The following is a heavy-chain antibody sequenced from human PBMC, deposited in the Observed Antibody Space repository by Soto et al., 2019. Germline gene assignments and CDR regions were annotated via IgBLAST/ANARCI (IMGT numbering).Heavy chain of an antibody. Sequence: ASQTLPLTCAVFGYSISNRNWWLWIRQPPGKGLEWIGYIYYSGTTYYNPSLKSRVTMSVDTSKNQFSLKLTSVTAVDTAVYYCARREIQGPIDYWGQGTLVTVSS. D-gene: IGHD1-26*01. J-gene: IGHJ4*02. CDR2: IYYSGTT. V-gene: IGHV4-28*02. CDR1: GYSISNRNW. CDR3: ARREIQGPIDY.